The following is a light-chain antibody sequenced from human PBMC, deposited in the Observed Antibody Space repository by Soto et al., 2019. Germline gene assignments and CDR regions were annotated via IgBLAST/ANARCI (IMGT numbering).Light chain of an antibody. V-gene: IGKV1-39*01. CDR1: QNIDTY. J-gene: IGKJ2*02. Sequence: DLQMTQSPSSLSASVGDRVTITCRASQNIDTYLNWYRQKPGKAPKLLIYAASTLQSGVPSRFSGSGSGTDFTLTISSLQPEDFATYYCQQSFTTPRTFGQGTKLEIK. CDR2: AAS. CDR3: QQSFTTPRT.